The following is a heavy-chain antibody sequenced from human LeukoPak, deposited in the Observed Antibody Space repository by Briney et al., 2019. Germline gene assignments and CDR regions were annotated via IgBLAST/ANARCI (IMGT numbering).Heavy chain of an antibody. CDR1: GFTFSSYA. D-gene: IGHD3-10*01. CDR2: ISGSGGST. V-gene: IGHV3-23*01. J-gene: IGHJ4*02. Sequence: GALRLSCAASGFTFSSYAMSWVRQAPGKGLEWVSAISGSGGSTYYADSVKGRFTISRDNSKNTLYLQMNSLRAEDTAVYYCAKGLRGITMVRGVIPWYYFDYWGQGTLVTVSS. CDR3: AKGLRGITMVRGVIPWYYFDY.